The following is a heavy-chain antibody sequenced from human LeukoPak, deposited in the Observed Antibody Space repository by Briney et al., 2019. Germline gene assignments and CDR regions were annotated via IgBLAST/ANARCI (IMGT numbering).Heavy chain of an antibody. Sequence: GASVKVSCKASGLTFSNYYLHWVRQAPGQGLEWLGWINLNSGATNYAQKLQGRVTMTRDTSISTAYMEVSSLRSEDTAVYYCARGSSSSNYYYYYGMDVWGQGTTVTVSS. D-gene: IGHD2-2*01. J-gene: IGHJ6*02. CDR3: ARGSSSSNYYYYYGMDV. CDR2: INLNSGAT. CDR1: GLTFSNYY. V-gene: IGHV1-2*02.